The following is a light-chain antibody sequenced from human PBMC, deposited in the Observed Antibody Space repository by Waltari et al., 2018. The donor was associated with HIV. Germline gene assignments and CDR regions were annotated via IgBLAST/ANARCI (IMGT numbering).Light chain of an antibody. CDR2: EES. CDR3: QVWDIDSEHI. Sequence: SYVLTQPPSVSVAPGQTARMTCGGNNIGTKSVHWYQQRPGQAPVLVVHEESDRPSGIPERYSGSNSGNTATLTISRVEAGDEAHYYCQVWDIDSEHIFGGGTKLTV. CDR1: NIGTKS. J-gene: IGLJ2*01. V-gene: IGLV3-21*02.